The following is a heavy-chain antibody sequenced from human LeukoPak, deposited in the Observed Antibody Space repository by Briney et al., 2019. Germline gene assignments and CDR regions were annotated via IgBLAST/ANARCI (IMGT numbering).Heavy chain of an antibody. V-gene: IGHV4-34*01. J-gene: IGHJ5*02. CDR1: GGSFSGYY. CDR2: INHSGST. D-gene: IGHD3-3*01. Sequence: SETLSLTCAVYGGSFSGYYWSWIRQPPGKGLEWIGEINHSGSTNYNPSLKSRVTISVDTSKNQFSLKLSSVTAADTAVYYCARKGPPRITIFGLAYPNWFDPWGQGTLVTVSS. CDR3: ARKGPPRITIFGLAYPNWFDP.